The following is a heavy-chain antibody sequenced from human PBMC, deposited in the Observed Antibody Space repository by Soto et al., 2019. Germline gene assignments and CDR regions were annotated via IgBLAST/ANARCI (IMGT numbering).Heavy chain of an antibody. V-gene: IGHV3-74*01. CDR3: AGGKFSGANTDH. D-gene: IGHD1-26*01. J-gene: IGHJ5*02. CDR2: INSDGSST. CDR1: GLALSSYW. Sequence: EVQLVESGGGLVQPGGSLRLSCAASGLALSSYWMHWVRQAPGKGLVWVSRINSDGSSTSYADSVRGRFTSSRDNAQNTLYMQLSSLRAEDTAVYYCAGGKFSGANTDHWGQGTLVTVSS.